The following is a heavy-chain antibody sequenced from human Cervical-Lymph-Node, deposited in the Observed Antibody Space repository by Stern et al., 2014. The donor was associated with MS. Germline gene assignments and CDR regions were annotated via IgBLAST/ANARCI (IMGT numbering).Heavy chain of an antibody. CDR2: ISSSSSTI. Sequence: EVQLVQSGGGLVQPGGSLRLSCAASGFTFSSYSMNWVRQAPGKGLEWVSYISSSSSTIYYADSVKGRFTISRDNAKNSLYLHMNSLRDEDTAVYYCARDYGDYVFDYWGQGTLVTVSS. J-gene: IGHJ4*02. CDR1: GFTFSSYS. D-gene: IGHD4-17*01. V-gene: IGHV3-48*02. CDR3: ARDYGDYVFDY.